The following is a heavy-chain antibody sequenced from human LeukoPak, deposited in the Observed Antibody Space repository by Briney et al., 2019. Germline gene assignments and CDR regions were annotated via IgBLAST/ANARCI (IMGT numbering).Heavy chain of an antibody. J-gene: IGHJ4*01. CDR3: ARGRLSDY. CDR2: INHSGST. Sequence: MPSETLSLTCAVYGGSFSGYYWSWIRQPPGKGLEWIGEINHSGSTNNNPSLKSRVTISVDTSKNQFSLKLSSVTAADTAVYYCARGRLSDYWGHGTLLTVSS. V-gene: IGHV4-34*01. CDR1: GGSFSGYY. D-gene: IGHD2-21*01.